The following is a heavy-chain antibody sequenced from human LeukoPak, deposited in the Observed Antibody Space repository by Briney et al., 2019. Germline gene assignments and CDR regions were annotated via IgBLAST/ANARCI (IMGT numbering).Heavy chain of an antibody. CDR1: GYTSTSYD. D-gene: IGHD6-13*01. Sequence: ASVKVSCKASGYTSTSYDINWVRQATGQGLEWMGWMNPNSGNTGYAQKFQGRVTMTRNTSISTAYMELSSLRSEDTAVYYCARGTIAAAGPYYYYYMDVWGKGTTVTISS. J-gene: IGHJ6*03. V-gene: IGHV1-8*01. CDR3: ARGTIAAAGPYYYYYMDV. CDR2: MNPNSGNT.